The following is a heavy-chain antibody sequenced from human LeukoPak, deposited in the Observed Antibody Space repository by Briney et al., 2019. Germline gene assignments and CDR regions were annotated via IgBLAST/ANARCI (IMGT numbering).Heavy chain of an antibody. J-gene: IGHJ4*02. V-gene: IGHV1-69*04. CDR2: TIPIFDIA. D-gene: IGHD3-16*01. Sequence: ASVKVSCKASGGTFSSYTIAWVRQAPGQGLEWMGRTIPIFDIANYAQKFQGRVTITADKSTSTAYMELTSLRSEDTAVYYCAREEDSLGYWGQGTLVTVSS. CDR3: AREEDSLGY. CDR1: GGTFSSYT.